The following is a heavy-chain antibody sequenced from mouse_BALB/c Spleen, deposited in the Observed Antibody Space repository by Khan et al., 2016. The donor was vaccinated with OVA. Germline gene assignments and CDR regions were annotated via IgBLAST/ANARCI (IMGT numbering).Heavy chain of an antibody. CDR2: INPSSGYT. Sequence: QVQLKQSGAELARPGASVKMSCKASGYTFTSYTIHWIKQRPGQGLEWIGYINPSSGYTNYNQKFKDKATLTADKSSNTAYMQLSSLTSDDSAVYYCARDGAYYRNDGWFAYWGQGTRVTVSA. D-gene: IGHD2-14*01. CDR1: GYTFTSYT. CDR3: ARDGAYYRNDGWFAY. V-gene: IGHV1-4*01. J-gene: IGHJ3*01.